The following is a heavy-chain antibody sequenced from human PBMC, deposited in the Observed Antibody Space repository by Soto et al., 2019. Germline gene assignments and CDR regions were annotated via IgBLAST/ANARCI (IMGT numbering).Heavy chain of an antibody. V-gene: IGHV3-23*01. D-gene: IGHD1-1*01. J-gene: IGHJ6*02. CDR2: ISGSGGST. Sequence: PGGCLRLCCASCGFTFSIYAMTLVCQAQGKGLDWVSAISGSGGSTYYADSVKGRFTISRDNSKNTLYLQMNSLRAEDTAVYYCAKETRGTGNAYYYYYYYGMDVWGQGTTVTVYS. CDR3: AKETRGTGNAYYYYYYYGMDV. CDR1: GFTFSIYA.